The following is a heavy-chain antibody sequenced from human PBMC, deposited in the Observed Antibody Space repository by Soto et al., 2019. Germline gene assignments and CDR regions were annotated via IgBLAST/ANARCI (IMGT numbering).Heavy chain of an antibody. J-gene: IGHJ5*02. D-gene: IGHD6-19*01. CDR3: ARMYSSGSGWFHP. V-gene: IGHV4-31*03. CDR2: FYSSGSI. CDR1: GYSITAGGYY. Sequence: SETLSLTCFVSGYSITAGGYYWSWIRHHPGKGLEWIGSFYSSGSIIYNPSLRSRVSISGDTSSNQFSMSLTSVTAADTARYYCARMYSSGSGWFHPWGQGTLVTSPQ.